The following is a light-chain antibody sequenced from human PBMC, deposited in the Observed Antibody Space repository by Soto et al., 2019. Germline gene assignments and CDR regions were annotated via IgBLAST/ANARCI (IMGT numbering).Light chain of an antibody. V-gene: IGKV1-5*01. CDR2: DAS. Sequence: DIQMTHSPSTLSASVGDRVTITCRASQSISSWLAWYQQKPGKAPKLLIYDASSLESGVPSRFSGSGSGTEFTLTISSLQPDDFATYYCQQYNSHSVTFGQGTKVDIK. J-gene: IGKJ1*01. CDR1: QSISSW. CDR3: QQYNSHSVT.